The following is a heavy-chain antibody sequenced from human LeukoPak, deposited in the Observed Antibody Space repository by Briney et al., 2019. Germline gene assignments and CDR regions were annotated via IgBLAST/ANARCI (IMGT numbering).Heavy chain of an antibody. J-gene: IGHJ4*02. CDR3: VRAPRDYYGSGVTAEAFDY. Sequence: SETLSLTCTVSGYSISSGYYWGWIRQPPGKGLEWIGSIYHSGSTYYNPSLKSRVTISVDTSKNQFSLKLSSVTAADTAVYYCVRAPRDYYGSGVTAEAFDYWGQGTLVTVSS. CDR1: GYSISSGYY. CDR2: IYHSGST. D-gene: IGHD3-10*01. V-gene: IGHV4-38-2*02.